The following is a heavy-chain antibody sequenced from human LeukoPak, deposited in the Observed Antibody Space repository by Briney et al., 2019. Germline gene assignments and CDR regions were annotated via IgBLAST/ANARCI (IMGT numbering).Heavy chain of an antibody. D-gene: IGHD6-6*01. V-gene: IGHV4-34*01. Sequence: PSETLSLTCAVYGGSFSGYYWSWIRQPPGKGLEWIGEINHSGSTNYNPSLKSRVTISVDTSKNQFPLKLSSVTAADTAVYYCARVSFPYSSSSRGGWFDPWGQGTLVTVSS. CDR2: INHSGST. J-gene: IGHJ5*02. CDR3: ARVSFPYSSSSRGGWFDP. CDR1: GGSFSGYY.